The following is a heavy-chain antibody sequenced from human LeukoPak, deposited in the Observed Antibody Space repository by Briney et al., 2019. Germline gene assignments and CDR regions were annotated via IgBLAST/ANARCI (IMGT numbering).Heavy chain of an antibody. D-gene: IGHD3-10*02. V-gene: IGHV1-8*01. Sequence: ASVKVSCKASGYTFTSYDINWVRQATGQGLEWMGWMNPNSGNTGYAQKFQGRVSMTRDTSISTAYMGLSSLRSEDTAAYYCARGPVDAVFGVSTEDWGQGTTVTVSS. CDR1: GYTFTSYD. CDR2: MNPNSGNT. CDR3: ARGPVDAVFGVSTED. J-gene: IGHJ6*02.